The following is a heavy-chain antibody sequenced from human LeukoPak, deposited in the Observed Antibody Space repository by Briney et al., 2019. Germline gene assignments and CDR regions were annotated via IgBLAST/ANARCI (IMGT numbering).Heavy chain of an antibody. V-gene: IGHV4-59*08. Sequence: PSETLSLTCTVSGGSISSYYWSWIRQPPGKGLEWIGYIYYSGSTNYNPSLKSRVTISVDTSKNQFSLKLSSATAADTAVYYCARLKAAAGTRYYYYGMDVWGQGTTVTVSS. J-gene: IGHJ6*02. CDR1: GGSISSYY. CDR2: IYYSGST. CDR3: ARLKAAAGTRYYYYGMDV. D-gene: IGHD6-13*01.